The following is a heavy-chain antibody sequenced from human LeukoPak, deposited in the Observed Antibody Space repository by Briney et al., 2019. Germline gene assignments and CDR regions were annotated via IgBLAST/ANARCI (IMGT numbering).Heavy chain of an antibody. V-gene: IGHV3-7*03. CDR2: IKQDGSER. D-gene: IGHD3-10*01. Sequence: GGSLRLSCAASGFTFSSFWMNWVRQAPGKGLEWVANIKQDGSERNYVDSVKGRSTISRDNAKNSLYLQMNSLRAEDTAVYYCARESGRGVIWGQGTLVTVSS. J-gene: IGHJ4*02. CDR3: ARESGRGVI. CDR1: GFTFSSFW.